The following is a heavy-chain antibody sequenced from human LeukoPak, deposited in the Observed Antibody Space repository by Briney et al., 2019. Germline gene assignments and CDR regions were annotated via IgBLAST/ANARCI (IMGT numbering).Heavy chain of an antibody. V-gene: IGHV4-34*01. J-gene: IGHJ4*02. CDR3: ARGRLYYDSSGYPHFDY. CDR2: INHSGST. D-gene: IGHD3-22*01. Sequence: SETLSLTCAVYGGSFSGYYWSWIRQPPGKGLEWIGEINHSGSTNYNPSLKSRVTISVDTSKNQFSLKLSSVTAADTAVYYCARGRLYYDSSGYPHFDYWGQGTLVTVSS. CDR1: GGSFSGYY.